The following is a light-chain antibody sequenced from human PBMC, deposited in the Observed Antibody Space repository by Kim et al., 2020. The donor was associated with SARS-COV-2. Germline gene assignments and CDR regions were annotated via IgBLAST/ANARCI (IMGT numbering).Light chain of an antibody. CDR3: NSYAGSNNWV. Sequence: QSVTIYCTGTSSDVGDYNYVSWYQQHPGKAPKLVIYEVSKRPSGVPDRFSGSKSGNTASLTVSGLQAEDEADYYCNSYAGSNNWVFGGGTQLTVL. J-gene: IGLJ3*02. CDR1: SSDVGDYNY. CDR2: EVS. V-gene: IGLV2-8*01.